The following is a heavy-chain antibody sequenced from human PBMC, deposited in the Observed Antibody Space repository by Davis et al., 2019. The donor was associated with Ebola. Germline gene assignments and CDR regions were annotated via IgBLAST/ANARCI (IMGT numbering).Heavy chain of an antibody. Sequence: PGGSLRLSCAASGFTFSGSAMHWVRQASGQGLEWVGRIRSKANSYATAYAPSVKGRFTIPRDDSKNTAYLQMNSLKTEDTAVYYCTSTDYSNYRPFDYWGQGTLVTVSS. J-gene: IGHJ4*02. D-gene: IGHD4-11*01. CDR1: GFTFSGSA. V-gene: IGHV3-73*01. CDR3: TSTDYSNYRPFDY. CDR2: IRSKANSYAT.